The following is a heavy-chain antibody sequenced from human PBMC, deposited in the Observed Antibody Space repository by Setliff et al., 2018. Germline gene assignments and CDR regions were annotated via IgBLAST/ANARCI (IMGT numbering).Heavy chain of an antibody. CDR3: ARTSIVGATISHY. CDR2: IKQDGSEK. D-gene: IGHD1-26*01. CDR1: GFTFSSYW. V-gene: IGHV3-7*03. J-gene: IGHJ4*02. Sequence: PGGSLRLSCAASGFTFSSYWMSWVRQAPGKGLEWVANIKQDGSEKYHADSVKGRFTISRDNAKNSLYLQMTSLRAEDTAVYYCARTSIVGATISHYWGQGTLVTVSS.